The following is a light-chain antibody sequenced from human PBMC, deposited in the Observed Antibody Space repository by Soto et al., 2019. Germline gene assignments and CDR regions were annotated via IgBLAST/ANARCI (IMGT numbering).Light chain of an antibody. V-gene: IGKV1-39*01. CDR3: QQSHTPPLT. CDR2: AAS. J-gene: IGKJ4*01. Sequence: DIQMTQSPSPLSASVGDRVTVACGASQSISRYLNWYQQKPGNAPKLLIYAASNLQSGVPSRFSGSGSGTDFTLTISSLHPEDFATYFCQQSHTPPLTVGGGTKVDIK. CDR1: QSISRY.